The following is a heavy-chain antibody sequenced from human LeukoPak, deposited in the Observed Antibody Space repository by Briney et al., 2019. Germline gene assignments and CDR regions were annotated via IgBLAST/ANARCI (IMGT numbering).Heavy chain of an antibody. CDR3: ARGDGYGMDV. CDR1: GFTFSSYW. D-gene: IGHD5-24*01. CDR2: IKSDGSST. Sequence: GGSLRLSCAVSGFTFSSYWMHWFRQAPGKGLVWVSRIKSDGSSTSYADSVKGRLTISRDNAKNTLYLQMNSLRAEDTAVYYCARGDGYGMDVWGQGTTVTVSS. V-gene: IGHV3-74*01. J-gene: IGHJ6*02.